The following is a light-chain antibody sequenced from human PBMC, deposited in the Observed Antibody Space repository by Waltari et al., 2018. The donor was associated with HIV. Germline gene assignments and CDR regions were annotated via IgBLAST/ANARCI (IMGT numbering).Light chain of an antibody. Sequence: EIVLTQSPGTLSLSPGDSATLSCTTSPSVGIGQLAWYQQKPGQAPRLLIHGASDRATGVPDRFRAWGSGTNFTLAISGLETEDFAVYYCQQYGGSPLFTFGPGT. V-gene: IGKV3-20*01. CDR3: QQYGGSPLFT. CDR2: GAS. CDR1: PSVGIGQ. J-gene: IGKJ3*01.